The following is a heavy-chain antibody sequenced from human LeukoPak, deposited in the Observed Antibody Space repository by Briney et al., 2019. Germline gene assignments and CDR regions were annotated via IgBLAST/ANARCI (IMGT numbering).Heavy chain of an antibody. D-gene: IGHD3-22*01. CDR2: ISSSSSYI. CDR1: GFTFSSHS. J-gene: IGHJ6*02. V-gene: IGHV3-21*01. Sequence: PGGSLRLSCAASGFTFSSHSMNWVRQAPGKGLEWVSSISSSSSYIYYADSVKGRFTISRDNAKNSLYLQMNSLRAEDTAVYYCARVPVAGRLGPSDSSGYGMDVWGQGTTVTVSS. CDR3: ARVPVAGRLGPSDSSGYGMDV.